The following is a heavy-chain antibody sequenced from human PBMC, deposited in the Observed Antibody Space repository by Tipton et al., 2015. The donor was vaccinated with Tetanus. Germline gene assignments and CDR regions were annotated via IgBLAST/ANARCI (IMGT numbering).Heavy chain of an antibody. J-gene: IGHJ4*02. CDR2: MSPNSGNT. CDR3: ARAPNRISRAYDY. CDR1: GYTFTNYD. D-gene: IGHD1-14*01. V-gene: IGHV1-8*01. Sequence: QLVQSGPEVKKPGASVKVSCKASGYTFTNYDINWVRQAPGQGLEWMGWMSPNSGNTGYAQKFQDRVTLTSDTSISTAYMELSGLRSDDSAVYYCARAPNRISRAYDYWGQGTQIIVSS.